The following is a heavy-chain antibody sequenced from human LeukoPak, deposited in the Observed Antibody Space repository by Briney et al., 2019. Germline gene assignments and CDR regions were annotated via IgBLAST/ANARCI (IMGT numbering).Heavy chain of an antibody. D-gene: IGHD3-22*01. CDR2: INHSGST. CDR3: ARGRQTYYYDNSGNGPFDY. Sequence: SETLSLTCAVYGGSFSGYYWSWIRQPPGKGLEWIGEINHSGSTNYNPSLKSRVTISVDTSKNQFSLKLSSVTAADTAVYYCARGRQTYYYDNSGNGPFDYWGQGTLVTVSS. V-gene: IGHV4-34*01. CDR1: GGSFSGYY. J-gene: IGHJ4*02.